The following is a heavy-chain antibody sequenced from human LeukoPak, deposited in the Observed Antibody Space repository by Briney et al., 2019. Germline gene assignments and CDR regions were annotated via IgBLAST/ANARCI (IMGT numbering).Heavy chain of an antibody. J-gene: IGHJ6*03. D-gene: IGHD1-26*01. CDR2: IHYTGTT. V-gene: IGHV4-39*07. CDR1: GGSIRSSSYN. CDR3: ARTGGSFYFYYYMDV. Sequence: SETLSLTCTVSGGSIRSSSYNWGWIRQPPGKGLEWIGSIHYTGTTFYNPSLKSRVTISVDTSKNQFSLKLSSVTAADTAVYYCARTGGSFYFYYYMDVWGKGTTVTISS.